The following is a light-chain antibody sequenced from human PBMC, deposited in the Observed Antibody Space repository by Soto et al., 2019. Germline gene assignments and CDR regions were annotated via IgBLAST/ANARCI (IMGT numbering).Light chain of an antibody. CDR1: QNIGSW. Sequence: DIQMTQSPSTLSASVGDGVTITCRASQNIGSWLAWYQQKPGEAPKLLISKVTNLQSGVPSRFSGSGSGTDFSLTISSLQPADSATYFCQQYNDFQYSFGPGTKLDI. V-gene: IGKV1-5*03. CDR3: QQYNDFQYS. J-gene: IGKJ2*01. CDR2: KVT.